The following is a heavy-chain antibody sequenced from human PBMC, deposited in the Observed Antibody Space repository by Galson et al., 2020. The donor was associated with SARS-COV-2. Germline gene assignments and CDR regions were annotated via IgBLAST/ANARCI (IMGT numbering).Heavy chain of an antibody. V-gene: IGHV4-39*07. Sequence: SETLSLTCTVSGGSISSSSYYWGWIRQPPGKGQEWIGSIYYSGSTYYNPSLKSRVTISVDTSKNQFSLKLSSVTAADTAVYYCARDLWPWRFRAGPYNWFDPWGQGTLVTVSS. CDR2: IYYSGST. CDR3: ARDLWPWRFRAGPYNWFDP. CDR1: GGSISSSSYY. D-gene: IGHD3-10*01. J-gene: IGHJ5*02.